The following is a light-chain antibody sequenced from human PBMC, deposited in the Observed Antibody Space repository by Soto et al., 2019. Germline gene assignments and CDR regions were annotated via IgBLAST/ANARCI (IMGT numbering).Light chain of an antibody. CDR1: QSVRSSY. Sequence: EIVLSPSPGTLSLSPGERATLSCRASQSVRSSYLAWYQQKPGQAPRLLIYDASSRATGIPDRFSGSGSGTDFTLTISRLEPEDFAVYYCHQYGSSSWTFGQGTKVDNK. CDR2: DAS. V-gene: IGKV3-20*01. J-gene: IGKJ1*01. CDR3: HQYGSSSWT.